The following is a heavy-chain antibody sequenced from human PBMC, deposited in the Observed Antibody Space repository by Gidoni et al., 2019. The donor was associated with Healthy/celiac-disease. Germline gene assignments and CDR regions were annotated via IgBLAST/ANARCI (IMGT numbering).Heavy chain of an antibody. CDR2: IIPILGIA. CDR1: GGTFSSYA. D-gene: IGHD5-12*01. Sequence: QVQLVQSGAEVKKPGSSVKVSCKASGGTFSSYAISWVRQAPGQGLEWMGRIIPILGIANYSQKFQGRVTITADKSTSTAYMELSSLRSEDTAVYYCARGATNRRLDYWGQGTLVTVSS. V-gene: IGHV1-69*04. CDR3: ARGATNRRLDY. J-gene: IGHJ4*02.